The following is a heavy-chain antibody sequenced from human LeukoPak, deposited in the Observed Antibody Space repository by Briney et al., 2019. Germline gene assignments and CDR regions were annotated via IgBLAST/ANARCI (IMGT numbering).Heavy chain of an antibody. D-gene: IGHD3-10*01. CDR3: ARRYYGSGNPFDP. CDR2: IFYSGST. CDR1: SGSISTSNYY. J-gene: IGHJ5*02. V-gene: IGHV4-39*01. Sequence: SETLSLTCTVSSGSISTSNYYWGWVRQPPGKALEWIGNIFYSGSTYYSPSLKSRVTISLDTSRNQFSLKLTSVTAADTALYYCARRYYGSGNPFDPWGQGTLVTVSS.